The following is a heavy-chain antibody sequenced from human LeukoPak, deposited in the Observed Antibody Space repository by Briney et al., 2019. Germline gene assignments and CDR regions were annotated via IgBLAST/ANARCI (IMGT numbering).Heavy chain of an antibody. CDR2: IYTSGST. CDR3: ARGLYCGGDCQIDY. V-gene: IGHV4-61*02. CDR1: GGSISSGSYY. D-gene: IGHD2-21*02. J-gene: IGHJ4*02. Sequence: SETLSLTCTVSGGSISSGSYYWSWIRQPAGKGLEWIGRIYTSGSTNYNPSLKSRVTISVDTSKNQFSLKLSSVTAADTAVYYCARGLYCGGDCQIDYWGQGTLVTVSS.